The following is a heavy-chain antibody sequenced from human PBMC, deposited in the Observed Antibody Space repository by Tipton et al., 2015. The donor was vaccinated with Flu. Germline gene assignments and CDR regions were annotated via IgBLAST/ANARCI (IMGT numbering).Heavy chain of an antibody. CDR2: IYHSGNT. V-gene: IGHV4-38-2*02. D-gene: IGHD3-22*01. CDR3: ARAYESSGHGALDI. J-gene: IGHJ3*02. Sequence: GLVKPSETLSLTCTVSAYSISSGYYWGWIRQPPGKGLEWIGSIYHSGNTYYNPSLESRVTISMDTSKNQFSLILTSVTAADTAVYYCARAYESSGHGALDIWGLGTMVTVSS. CDR1: AYSISSGYY.